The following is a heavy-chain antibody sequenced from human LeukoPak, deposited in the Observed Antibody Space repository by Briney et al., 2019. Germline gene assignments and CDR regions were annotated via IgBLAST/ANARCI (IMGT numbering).Heavy chain of an antibody. CDR2: IHTSGGS. CDR1: GASISHYY. Sequence: SETLSLTCTVSGASISHYYWSWIRQTPEKGLEWMGHIHTSGGSRPYPSLKSRLTMSIETSRNQFSLKLTSVTAADTAVYFCARLGSYHDFWGQGALVTVSS. J-gene: IGHJ4*02. CDR3: ARLGSYHDF. D-gene: IGHD1-26*01. V-gene: IGHV4-4*09.